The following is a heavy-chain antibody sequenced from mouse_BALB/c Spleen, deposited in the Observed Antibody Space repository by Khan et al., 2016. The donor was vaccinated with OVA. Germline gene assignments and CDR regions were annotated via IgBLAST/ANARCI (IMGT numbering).Heavy chain of an antibody. J-gene: IGHJ3*01. CDR2: ISSAATYT. D-gene: IGHD2-1*01. V-gene: IGHV5-9-1*01. Sequence: EVVLVESGGVLLEPGGSLKLSCAASGFTFSSFVMSWVRQTPEKRLEWVATISSAATYTYYPDSVKGRFTISRDNAKNTLYLQMNSLRSDDTAIYYCANGNYGWFAYWGQVTLVTVST. CDR3: ANGNYGWFAY. CDR1: GFTFSSFV.